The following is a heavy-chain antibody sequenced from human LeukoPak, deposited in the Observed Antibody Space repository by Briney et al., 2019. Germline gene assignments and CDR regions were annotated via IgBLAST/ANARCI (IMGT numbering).Heavy chain of an antibody. V-gene: IGHV3-33*06. Sequence: GGSLRLSCAASRFTFSSYALHWVRQAPGKGLEWVAVIWYDGSNKYYADSVKGRFTIFRDNSKNTLYLQMNSLRAEDTAVYYCAKDAASRWTTAEAGISLSYFDSWGQGTLVTVSS. J-gene: IGHJ4*02. CDR1: RFTFSSYA. CDR3: AKDAASRWTTAEAGISLSYFDS. CDR2: IWYDGSNK. D-gene: IGHD4-11*01.